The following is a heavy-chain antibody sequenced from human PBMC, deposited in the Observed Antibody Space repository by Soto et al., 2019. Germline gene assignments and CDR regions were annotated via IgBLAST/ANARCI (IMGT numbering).Heavy chain of an antibody. V-gene: IGHV4-59*01. J-gene: IGHJ4*02. CDR1: GASISSSY. D-gene: IGHD3-16*02. Sequence: QVHLQESGPGLVKPSETLSLTCTVSGASISSSYWSGSRQHPARGLEWIAYVYHTGATNYNPALTRPVTISLDTSKGQFSLTLTSLTTADTAVYFGARGGNRYRTVASGVGCFDYWGQGSLVTVSS. CDR2: VYHTGAT. CDR3: ARGGNRYRTVASGVGCFDY.